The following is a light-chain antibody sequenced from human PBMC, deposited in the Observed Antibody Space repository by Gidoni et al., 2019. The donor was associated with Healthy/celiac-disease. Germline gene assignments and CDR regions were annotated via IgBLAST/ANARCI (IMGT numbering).Light chain of an antibody. CDR2: WAS. Sequence: DTVMIKSPDSPAVSLGERATINCKSSQSVLYSSNNKNYLAWYQQKPGQPPKLLIYWASTRESGVPDRFSGSGSGTDFTLTISSLQAEDVAVYYCQQYYSTPYTFGQGTKLEIK. CDR3: QQYYSTPYT. J-gene: IGKJ2*01. CDR1: QSVLYSSNNKNY. V-gene: IGKV4-1*01.